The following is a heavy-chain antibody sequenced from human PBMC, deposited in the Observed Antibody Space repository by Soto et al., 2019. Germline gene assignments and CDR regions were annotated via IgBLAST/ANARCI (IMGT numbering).Heavy chain of an antibody. CDR2: INAGNGNT. V-gene: IGHV1-3*01. J-gene: IGHJ6*02. Sequence: ASVKVSCKASGYTFTSYAMHWVRQAPGQRLEWMGWINAGNGNTKYSQKFQGRVTITRDTSASTAYMELSSLRSEDTAVYYCARTAAVADMNYYYYYGMDVRGQGTTVTVSS. CDR3: ARTAAVADMNYYYYYGMDV. CDR1: GYTFTSYA. D-gene: IGHD6-19*01.